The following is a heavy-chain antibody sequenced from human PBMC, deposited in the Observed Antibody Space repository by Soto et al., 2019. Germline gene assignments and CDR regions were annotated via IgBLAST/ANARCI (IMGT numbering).Heavy chain of an antibody. CDR2: INPNSGGT. CDR3: ARLVRITMIVVVVDAFDM. Sequence: GASLKVSCKASRDTFTGYYIHWVRQASGQGLELMGWINPNSGGTNYAQMFRGRVTMTRDTSISTAYMDLRRLRFDDTAMYYCARLVRITMIVVVVDAFDMWGQGTMVTLS. V-gene: IGHV1-2*02. CDR1: RDTFTGYY. J-gene: IGHJ3*02. D-gene: IGHD3-22*01.